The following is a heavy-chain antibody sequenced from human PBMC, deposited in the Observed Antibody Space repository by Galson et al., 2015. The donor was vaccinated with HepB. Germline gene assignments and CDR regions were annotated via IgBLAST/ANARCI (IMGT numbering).Heavy chain of an antibody. D-gene: IGHD5-18*01. Sequence: SLRLSCAASGFTFSSYAMHWVRQAPGKGLEWVAVISYDGSNKYYADPVKGRFTISRDNSKNTLYLQMNSLRAEDTAVYYCARVRYSYGFPASWGMDVWGQGTTVTVSS. CDR1: GFTFSSYA. CDR3: ARVRYSYGFPASWGMDV. V-gene: IGHV3-30*04. J-gene: IGHJ6*02. CDR2: ISYDGSNK.